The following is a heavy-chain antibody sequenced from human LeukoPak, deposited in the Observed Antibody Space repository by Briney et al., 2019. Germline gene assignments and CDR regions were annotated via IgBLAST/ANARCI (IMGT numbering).Heavy chain of an antibody. CDR3: AKDQKWELPHYLVN. D-gene: IGHD1-26*01. V-gene: IGHV3-23*01. Sequence: GGSLRPSCAASGFTFSSCAMSWVRQAPGKGLEWVSGLSGSGGSTYYADSVKGRFTISRDNSKSMLYLQMNSLRAEDTAVYYCAKDQKWELPHYLVNWGQGTLVTVSS. CDR2: LSGSGGST. CDR1: GFTFSSCA. J-gene: IGHJ4*02.